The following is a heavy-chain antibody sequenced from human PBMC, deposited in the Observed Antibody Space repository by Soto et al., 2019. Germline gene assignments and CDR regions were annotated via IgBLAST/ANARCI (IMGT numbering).Heavy chain of an antibody. CDR2: IYYSGST. CDR3: ARGLISGYYLYDAFDI. D-gene: IGHD3-22*01. V-gene: IGHV4-59*01. CDR1: GGSISSYY. J-gene: IGHJ3*02. Sequence: QVQLQESGPGLVKPSETLSLTCTVSGGSISSYYWSWIRQPPGKGLEWIGYIYYSGSTNYNPPLKSRVTISVDTSKNQFSLKLSSVTAADTAVYYCARGLISGYYLYDAFDIWGQGTMVTVSS.